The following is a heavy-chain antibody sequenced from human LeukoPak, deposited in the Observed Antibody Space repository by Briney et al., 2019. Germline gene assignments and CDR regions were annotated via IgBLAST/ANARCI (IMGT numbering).Heavy chain of an antibody. CDR1: GFTFSTYA. J-gene: IGHJ4*02. CDR3: ARYCSGVSCYSGYDY. D-gene: IGHD2-15*01. Sequence: GGSLRLSCAASGFTFSTYAMHWVRQTPGKGLEYVSAISTNGGGTYYANSVKGRFTITRDNSKNTLYLQMGSLRAEDMAVYYCARYCSGVSCYSGYDYWGQGTLVTVSS. V-gene: IGHV3-64*01. CDR2: ISTNGGGT.